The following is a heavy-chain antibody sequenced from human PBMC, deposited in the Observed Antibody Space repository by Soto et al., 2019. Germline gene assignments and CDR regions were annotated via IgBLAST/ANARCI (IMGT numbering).Heavy chain of an antibody. CDR2: IWYDGHKE. D-gene: IGHD3-3*02. V-gene: IGHV3-33*01. CDR3: ARERAVEYYHWFDP. CDR1: GFIFSNYG. Sequence: QVQLVESGGGVVQPEKSLRLSCAASGFIFSNYGMHWVRQAPGKGLEWVAVIWYDGHKEYYADSVKGRFIISRDNSRNTVYLQMNSLRAEDTAVYYCARERAVEYYHWFDPWGQGTLVTVSS. J-gene: IGHJ5*02.